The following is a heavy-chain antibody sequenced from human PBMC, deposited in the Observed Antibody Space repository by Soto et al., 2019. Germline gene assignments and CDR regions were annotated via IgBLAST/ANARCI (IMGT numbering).Heavy chain of an antibody. J-gene: IGHJ6*02. D-gene: IGHD1-26*01. Sequence: HPGGSLRLSCAASGFTFSSYAMSWVRQAPGKGLEWVSAISGSGGSTYYADSVKGRFTISRDNSKNTLYLQMNSLRAEDTAVYYCATIPGATNYGMDVWGQGTTVTVSS. CDR1: GFTFSSYA. CDR3: ATIPGATNYGMDV. CDR2: ISGSGGST. V-gene: IGHV3-23*01.